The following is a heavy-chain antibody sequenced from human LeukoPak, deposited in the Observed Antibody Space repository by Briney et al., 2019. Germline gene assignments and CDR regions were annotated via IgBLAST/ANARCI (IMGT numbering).Heavy chain of an antibody. CDR2: ISAYNDNT. J-gene: IGHJ4*02. Sequence: ASVKVSCKASGYTFTSYGISWVRQAPGQGLEWMGWISAYNDNTHYAQKFQGRVTITRDTSISTANMELSSLRSEDTAVYYCARAFYYGSGTYLYYFDYWGQGTLVTVSS. D-gene: IGHD3-10*01. CDR1: GYTFTSYG. CDR3: ARAFYYGSGTYLYYFDY. V-gene: IGHV1-18*01.